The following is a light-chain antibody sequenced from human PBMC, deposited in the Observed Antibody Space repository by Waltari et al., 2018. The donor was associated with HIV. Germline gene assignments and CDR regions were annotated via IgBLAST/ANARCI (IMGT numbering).Light chain of an antibody. CDR1: SGSVSTSYY. J-gene: IGLJ3*02. CDR2: STN. CDR3: VLYMGSGLWV. Sequence: QTVVTQEPSFSVSPGGTVTLTCGLNSGSVSTSYYPSWYQQTPGQAPRTLIYSTNTRSSGIPDRFSGSILGNKAALTITGAQADDESHYYCVLYMGSGLWVFGGGTKLTVL. V-gene: IGLV8-61*01.